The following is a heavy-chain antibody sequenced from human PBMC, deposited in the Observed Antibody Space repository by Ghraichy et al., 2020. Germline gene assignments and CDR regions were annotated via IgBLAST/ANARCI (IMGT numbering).Heavy chain of an antibody. Sequence: GGSLRLSCAASGFSFSDYYMNWIRQTPGKGLEWVSFISNTGSHTDYADSVKGRFTISRDNAKTSLYLQMNSLRTEDTGVYYCARDYGNLDVWGQGTTVTVSS. D-gene: IGHD4-17*01. J-gene: IGHJ6*02. CDR2: ISNTGSHT. V-gene: IGHV3-11*06. CDR3: ARDYGNLDV. CDR1: GFSFSDYY.